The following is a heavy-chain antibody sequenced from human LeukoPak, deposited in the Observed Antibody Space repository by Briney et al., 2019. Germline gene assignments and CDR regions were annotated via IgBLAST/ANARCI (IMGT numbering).Heavy chain of an antibody. CDR1: GGSFNNYY. D-gene: IGHD1-26*01. Sequence: PSETLSLTCAVYGGSFNNYYWSWIRQPPGKGLEWIGEINHSGSTNYNPSLKSRITISVDMSKNQFSLKLSSVTAADTAVYYCARDKREPRYAFDIWGQGTMVTVSS. V-gene: IGHV4-34*01. CDR3: ARDKREPRYAFDI. J-gene: IGHJ3*02. CDR2: INHSGST.